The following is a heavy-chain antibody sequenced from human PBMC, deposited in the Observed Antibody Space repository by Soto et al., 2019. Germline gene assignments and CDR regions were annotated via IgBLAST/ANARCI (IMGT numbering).Heavy chain of an antibody. CDR2: IYHTGST. CDR1: GYSISNGYY. CDR3: ARRHSSNWYGLDY. Sequence: LSLTCAVSGYSISNGYYWGCIRQPPGKGLEWIGSIYHTGSTYYNPSLKSRVTISVDTSKNQFSLKLSSVTAADTAVYYCARRHSSNWYGLDYWGQGTLVTVSS. D-gene: IGHD6-13*01. J-gene: IGHJ4*02. V-gene: IGHV4-38-2*01.